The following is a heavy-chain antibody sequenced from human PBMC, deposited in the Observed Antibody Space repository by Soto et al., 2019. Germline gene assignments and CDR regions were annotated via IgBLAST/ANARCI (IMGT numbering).Heavy chain of an antibody. J-gene: IGHJ6*02. CDR3: ARDYYDAGSYYTPAQDALGV. Sequence: QVQLVESGGGVVQPGRSLRLSCAASGFTFSSYGMHWVRQAPGKGLEWVAVISSDGSNKNYADSVKGRFTISRDNSKKTLYLQMNSLRAEDKGVYNCARDYYDAGSYYTPAQDALGVWGQGTTVTVSS. CDR1: GFTFSSYG. CDR2: ISSDGSNK. V-gene: IGHV3-30*03. D-gene: IGHD3-10*01.